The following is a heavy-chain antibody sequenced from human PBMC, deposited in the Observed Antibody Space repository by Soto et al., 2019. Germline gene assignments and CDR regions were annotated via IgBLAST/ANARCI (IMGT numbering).Heavy chain of an antibody. CDR1: GASISGYH. D-gene: IGHD3-9*01. J-gene: IGHJ4*02. V-gene: IGHV4-59*08. CDR2: ISYSGAT. CDR3: ARGFAIDWYTYYFDY. Sequence: QVQLQESGPGLVKPSETLSLTCTVSGASISGYHWSWIRQPPGKGLECLGYISYSGATNYNPSLKSRVPMSIDPSKNQFSLQLNSVTAADTAVYYCARGFAIDWYTYYFDYWGQGPLVTVSS.